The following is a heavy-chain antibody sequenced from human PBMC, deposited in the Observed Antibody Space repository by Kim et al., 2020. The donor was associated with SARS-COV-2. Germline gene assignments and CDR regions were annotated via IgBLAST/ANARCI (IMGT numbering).Heavy chain of an antibody. D-gene: IGHD2-15*01. CDR1: GGSISSFY. Sequence: SETLSLTCTVSGGSISSFYWSWIRQPPGKGLEWIGYIYYSGSTNYNPSPKSRVTMSVETSKKQLSQKLSSVTAADTAVFYCAGGVGFDPWGQGTLVTVS. V-gene: IGHV4-59*13. J-gene: IGHJ5*02. CDR3: AGGVGFDP. CDR2: IYYSGST.